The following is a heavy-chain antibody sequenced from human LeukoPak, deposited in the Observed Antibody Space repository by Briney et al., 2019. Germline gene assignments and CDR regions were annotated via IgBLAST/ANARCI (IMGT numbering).Heavy chain of an antibody. J-gene: IGHJ6*03. CDR1: GYTFTSYD. CDR3: ARGAVPVYYYYMDV. V-gene: IGHV1-8*01. D-gene: IGHD2-2*01. Sequence: ASVKVSCKASGYTFTSYDINWVRQATGQGLEWMGWMNPNSGNTGYAQKFQGRVTMTRNTSISTAYMELSSLRSDDTAVYYCARGAVPVYYYYMDVWGKGTTVTVSS. CDR2: MNPNSGNT.